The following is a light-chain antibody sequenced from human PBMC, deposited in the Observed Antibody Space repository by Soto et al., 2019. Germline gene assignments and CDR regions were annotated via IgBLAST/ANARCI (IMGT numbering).Light chain of an antibody. CDR3: QHYNSYSEA. CDR2: KAS. CDR1: QTISSW. J-gene: IGKJ1*01. Sequence: DIQITQSPSTLSGSVGDRVTITCRASQTISSWLAWYRQKPGKAPKLLIYKASTLKSGVPSRFSGSGSGTEFTLTISSLQPDDFATYYCQHYNSYSEALGQGTKVDIK. V-gene: IGKV1-5*03.